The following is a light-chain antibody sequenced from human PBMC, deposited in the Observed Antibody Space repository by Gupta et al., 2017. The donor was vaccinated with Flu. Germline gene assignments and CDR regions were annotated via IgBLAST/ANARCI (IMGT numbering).Light chain of an antibody. J-gene: IGLJ3*02. V-gene: IGLV4-69*01. Sequence: QLVLTQSPSASASLGASVEPACTLSSGHSSYAIAWHQQQPEKGPRYLMKLNSDGSHSKGDGIPDRFSGSSSGAERYLTISSLQSEDEADYYCQTWGTGLNWVFGGGTKLTVL. CDR3: QTWGTGLNWV. CDR1: SGHSSYA. CDR2: LNSDGSH.